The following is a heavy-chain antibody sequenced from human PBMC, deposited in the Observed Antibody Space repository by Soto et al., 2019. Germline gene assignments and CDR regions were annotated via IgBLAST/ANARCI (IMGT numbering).Heavy chain of an antibody. J-gene: IGHJ4*02. D-gene: IGHD5-18*01. CDR3: ARGRGYSYGFGTGSADY. V-gene: IGHV1-69*13. CDR1: GYTFTSYD. CDR2: MNPIFGTA. Sequence: GASVKVSCKASGYTFTSYDINWVRQDTGQGLEWMGWMNPIFGTANYAQKFQGRVTITADESTSTAYMELSSLRSEDTAVYYCARGRGYSYGFGTGSADYWGQGTLVTVSS.